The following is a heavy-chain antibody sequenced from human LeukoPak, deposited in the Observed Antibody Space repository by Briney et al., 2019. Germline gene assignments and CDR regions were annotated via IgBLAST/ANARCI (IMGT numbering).Heavy chain of an antibody. V-gene: IGHV3-48*03. Sequence: PGGSLRLSCAASGFTSSSYEMTWVRQAPGKGLEWVSYISTSGSTIYYADSVKGRFTISRDNAQNSLYLQMNSLRAEDTAVYYCARDRESYGVDVWGQGTTVTVSS. CDR3: ARDRESYGVDV. CDR2: ISTSGSTI. J-gene: IGHJ6*02. CDR1: GFTSSSYE.